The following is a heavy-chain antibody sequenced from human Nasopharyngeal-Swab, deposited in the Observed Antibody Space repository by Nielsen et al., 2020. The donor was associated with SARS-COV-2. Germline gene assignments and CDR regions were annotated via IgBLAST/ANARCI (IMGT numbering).Heavy chain of an antibody. CDR3: ANYPVGFWVAARGGMDV. Sequence: GESLKISCAASGFTFSSYWMHWVRQAPGKGPVWVSRINSEGSSTSYADSVKGRFTISRDNAKNTLYLQMNSLRAEDTAVYYCANYPVGFWVAARGGMDVWGQGTTVTVSS. V-gene: IGHV3-74*01. J-gene: IGHJ6*02. CDR2: INSEGSST. D-gene: IGHD6-6*01. CDR1: GFTFSSYW.